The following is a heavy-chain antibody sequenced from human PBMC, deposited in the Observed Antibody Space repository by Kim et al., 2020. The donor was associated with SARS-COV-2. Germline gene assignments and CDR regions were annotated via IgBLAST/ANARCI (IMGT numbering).Heavy chain of an antibody. D-gene: IGHD6-13*01. CDR2: IYYSGST. CDR1: GGSISSYY. J-gene: IGHJ6*02. CDR3: ARGSSSSWYSTGYYYYYGMDV. V-gene: IGHV4-59*01. Sequence: SETLSLTCIVSGGSISSYYWSWIRQPPGKGLEWIGYIYYSGSTNYNPSLKSRVTISVDTSKNQFSLKLSSVTTADTAVYYCARGSSSSWYSTGYYYYYGMDVWGQGTTVTVSS.